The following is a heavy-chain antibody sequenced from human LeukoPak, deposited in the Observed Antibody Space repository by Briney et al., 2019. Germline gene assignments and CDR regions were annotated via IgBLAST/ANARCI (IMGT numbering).Heavy chain of an antibody. CDR2: ISSSSSYT. V-gene: IGHV3-11*05. Sequence: PGGSLRLSCAASGFTFSDYYMSWIRQAPGKGLEWVSYISSSSSYTNYADSVKGRFTISRDNAKNSLYLQMNSLRAEDTAVYYCARGDSGYYPDYWGQGTLVTVSS. J-gene: IGHJ4*02. CDR3: ARGDSGYYPDY. D-gene: IGHD3-22*01. CDR1: GFTFSDYY.